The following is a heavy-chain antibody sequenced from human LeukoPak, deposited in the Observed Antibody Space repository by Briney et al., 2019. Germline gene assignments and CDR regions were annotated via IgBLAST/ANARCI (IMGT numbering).Heavy chain of an antibody. CDR2: IYPGDSDT. CDR1: GYSFTSYW. D-gene: IGHD5-12*01. J-gene: IGHJ4*02. CDR3: GRRRGYTGWDYFDY. Sequence: GESLKISCKGSGYSFTSYWIGWVRQMPGKGLEWMGTIYPGDSDTRYSPSFQGQVTISADKSITTAYLQWSSLKASDTAMYYCGRRRGYTGWDYFDYWGQGTLVTVSS. V-gene: IGHV5-51*01.